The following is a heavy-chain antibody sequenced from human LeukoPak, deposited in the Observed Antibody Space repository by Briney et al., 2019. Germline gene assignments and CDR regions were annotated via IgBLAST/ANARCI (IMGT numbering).Heavy chain of an antibody. CDR3: ASRKDYYYYMDV. V-gene: IGHV4-39*07. CDR2: IYYSGST. CDR1: GGSISSYY. J-gene: IGHJ6*03. Sequence: SETLSLTCTVSGGSISSYYWGWIRQPPGKGLEWIGSIYYSGSTYYNPSLKSRVTISVDTSKNQFSLKLSSVTAADTAVYYCASRKDYYYYMDVWGKGTTVTVSS.